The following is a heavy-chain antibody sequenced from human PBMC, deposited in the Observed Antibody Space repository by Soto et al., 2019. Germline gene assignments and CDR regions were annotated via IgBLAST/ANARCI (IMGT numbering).Heavy chain of an antibody. D-gene: IGHD1-26*01. CDR2: INLKSGGT. V-gene: IGHV1-2*02. J-gene: IGHJ4*02. CDR3: ARDLAKGGGSAGFDY. Sequence: QVQLVQSGAEVKKPGASVNVSCKASGYTFTVYYMHWVRQAPGQGLEWMGWINLKSGGTMYPQEFQGRVTMTWDTSISTAYMALTRLRSDDTAVYYCARDLAKGGGSAGFDYWGQGTLVTVSS. CDR1: GYTFTVYY.